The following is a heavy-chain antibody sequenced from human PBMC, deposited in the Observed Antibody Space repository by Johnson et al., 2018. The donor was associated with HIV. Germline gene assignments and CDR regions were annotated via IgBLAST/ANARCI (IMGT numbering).Heavy chain of an antibody. D-gene: IGHD1-1*01. Sequence: EVQLVESGGGLVQPGGSLRLSCAASGFTFDDYAMHWVRQAPGKGLEWVSGISWNSGSIGYADSVKGRFTISRDNSKNTLYLQMNSLRAEDTAVYYCARGGNEIDALDIWGQGTMVTVSS. CDR3: ARGGNEIDALDI. J-gene: IGHJ3*02. CDR2: ISWNSGSI. V-gene: IGHV3-9*01. CDR1: GFTFDDYA.